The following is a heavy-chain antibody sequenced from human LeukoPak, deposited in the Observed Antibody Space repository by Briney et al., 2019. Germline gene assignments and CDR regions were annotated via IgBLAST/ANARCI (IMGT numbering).Heavy chain of an antibody. D-gene: IGHD3-10*01. CDR1: GGTFSSYA. Sequence: SVKVSCKASGGTFSSYAISWVRQAPGQGLEWMGRIIPILGIANYAQKFQGRVTITADKSTSTAYMELSSLRSEDTAVYYCARANYGSGSYPTDYWGQGALVTVSS. CDR2: IIPILGIA. V-gene: IGHV1-69*04. J-gene: IGHJ4*02. CDR3: ARANYGSGSYPTDY.